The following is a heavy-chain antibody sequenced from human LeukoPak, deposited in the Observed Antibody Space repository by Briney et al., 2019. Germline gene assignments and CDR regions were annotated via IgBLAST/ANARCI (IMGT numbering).Heavy chain of an antibody. V-gene: IGHV1-18*01. Sequence: GASVKVSCKASVYTFTSYGISWVRQAPGQGLEWMGWISAYNGNTNYAQKLQGRVTMTTDTSTSTAYMELRSLRSDDTAVYYCARERAMVRGVIWYYGMDVWGQGTTVTVSS. CDR2: ISAYNGNT. CDR1: VYTFTSYG. D-gene: IGHD3-10*01. J-gene: IGHJ6*02. CDR3: ARERAMVRGVIWYYGMDV.